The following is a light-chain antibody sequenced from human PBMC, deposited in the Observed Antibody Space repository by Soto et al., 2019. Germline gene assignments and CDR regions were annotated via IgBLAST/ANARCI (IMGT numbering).Light chain of an antibody. J-gene: IGKJ1*01. V-gene: IGKV3-20*01. CDR2: GVS. Sequence: EIVLTQSPGTVSLSPGDRATLSCRASQSISANYLAWYQQKPGQAPRLLIYGVSIRATGIPDRFAGSGSGPDFTRTISRLEPEDFAVYYCHQYGVLPKTFGQGTTVEIK. CDR3: HQYGVLPKT. CDR1: QSISANY.